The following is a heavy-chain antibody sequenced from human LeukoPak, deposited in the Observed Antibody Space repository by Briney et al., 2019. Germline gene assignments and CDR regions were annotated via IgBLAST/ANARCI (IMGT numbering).Heavy chain of an antibody. Sequence: SETLSLTCSVSGGSISPYYWSWFRQPPGKGLEWIGYIFHSGITTYNPSLKSRVTISLDSSKNQFFLRLTSVTAADTAMYYCARAETLAAIYFDFWGQGRLVTVSS. CDR3: ARAETLAAIYFDF. CDR2: IFHSGIT. V-gene: IGHV4-59*01. CDR1: GGSISPYY. J-gene: IGHJ4*02. D-gene: IGHD6-25*01.